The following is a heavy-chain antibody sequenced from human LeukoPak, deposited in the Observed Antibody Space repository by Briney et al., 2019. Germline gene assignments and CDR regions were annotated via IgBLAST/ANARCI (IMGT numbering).Heavy chain of an antibody. Sequence: PGGSLRLSCAASGFTFSSYAMSWVRQAPGKGLEGVSAFSGSGGSTYYADSVKGRFTISRDNSKNALYLQMNSLRAEDTAVYYCAKYGDIAVAGILFDYWGQGTLVTVSS. D-gene: IGHD6-19*01. V-gene: IGHV3-23*01. CDR2: FSGSGGST. CDR3: AKYGDIAVAGILFDY. J-gene: IGHJ4*02. CDR1: GFTFSSYA.